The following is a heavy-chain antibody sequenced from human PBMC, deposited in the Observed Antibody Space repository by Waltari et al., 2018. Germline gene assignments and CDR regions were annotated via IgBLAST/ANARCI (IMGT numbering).Heavy chain of an antibody. V-gene: IGHV3-20*04. J-gene: IGHJ5*02. CDR2: INWDGSST. D-gene: IGHD4-4*01. Sequence: EEQLVELGGGLVRPGGSLRLSCAASGSPSGHSAMAWVRQAPGKGLEWVSGINWDGSSTGYADSVKGRFTISRDNAKNSLHLHVNSLTAEDTAFYYCARVNSNYVNWFDPWGQGTLVIVSS. CDR1: GSPSGHSA. CDR3: ARVNSNYVNWFDP.